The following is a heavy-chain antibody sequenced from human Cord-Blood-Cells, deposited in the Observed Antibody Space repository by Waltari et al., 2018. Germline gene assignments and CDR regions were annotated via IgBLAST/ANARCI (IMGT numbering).Heavy chain of an antibody. Sequence: QVQLQQWGAGLLKPSETLSLTCAVYGGSFSGYYWSRIRQPPGKGLEWIGEINHSGSTNYNPSLKSRVTISVDTSKNQFSLKLSSVTAADTAVYYCARGASSGDYYYYYYGMDVWGQGTTVTVSS. CDR3: ARGASSGDYYYYYYGMDV. D-gene: IGHD3-22*01. CDR2: INHSGST. CDR1: GGSFSGYY. J-gene: IGHJ6*02. V-gene: IGHV4-34*01.